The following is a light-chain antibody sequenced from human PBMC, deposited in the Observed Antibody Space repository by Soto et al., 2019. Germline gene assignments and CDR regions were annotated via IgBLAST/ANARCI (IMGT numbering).Light chain of an antibody. V-gene: IGKV1-39*01. CDR2: AAS. J-gene: IGKJ2*01. CDR3: QQSHSPPSS. Sequence: DIQMTQSPSSLSASVGDRVTITCRASQTISKFLNWYQQKPGKAPKLLIYAASGLQSGVPSRFSGSGSGTDFTLTISSLQPEDFASYNCQQSHSPPSSLGQGTKLEIK. CDR1: QTISKF.